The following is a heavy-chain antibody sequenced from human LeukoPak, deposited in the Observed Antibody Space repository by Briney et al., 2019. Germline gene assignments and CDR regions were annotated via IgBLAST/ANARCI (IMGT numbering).Heavy chain of an antibody. D-gene: IGHD4-17*01. J-gene: IGHJ4*02. CDR2: IYTSGST. CDR3: ARYGDYGEVRY. V-gene: IGHV4-61*02. CDR1: GGSISSGSYY. Sequence: PSETLSLTCTVSGGSISSGSYYWSWIRQPAGKGLEWIGRIYTSGSTNYNPSLKSRVTISVDTSKNQFSLKLSSVTAADTAVYYCARYGDYGEVRYWGQGTLVTVSS.